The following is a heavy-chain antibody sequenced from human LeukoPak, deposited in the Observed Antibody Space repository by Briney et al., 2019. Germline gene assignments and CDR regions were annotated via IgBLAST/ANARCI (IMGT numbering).Heavy chain of an antibody. D-gene: IGHD3-22*01. V-gene: IGHV3-74*03. J-gene: IGHJ4*02. CDR2: INTHGSSA. Sequence: GGSLRLSCAASGFTFSDYWMHWVRQAPGKGLLWVSRINTHGSSAEYADSVKGRFTISRDNAKNTLYLQMNSLRVDDTAVYYCASGYNYVKIAHWGQGTLVTASS. CDR1: GFTFSDYW. CDR3: ASGYNYVKIAH.